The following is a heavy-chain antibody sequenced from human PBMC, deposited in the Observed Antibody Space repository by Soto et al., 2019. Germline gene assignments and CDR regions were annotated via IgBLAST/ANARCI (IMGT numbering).Heavy chain of an antibody. CDR1: GFTFSSYG. V-gene: IGHV3-33*01. D-gene: IGHD1-26*01. CDR2: IWYDGSNK. Sequence: GGSLRLSCAASGFTFSSYGMHWVRQAPGKGLEWVAVIWYDGSNKYYADSVKGRFTISRDNSKNTLYLQMNSLRAEDTAVYYCARGSGSYAGIGYWGQGTLVTVSS. CDR3: ARGSGSYAGIGY. J-gene: IGHJ4*02.